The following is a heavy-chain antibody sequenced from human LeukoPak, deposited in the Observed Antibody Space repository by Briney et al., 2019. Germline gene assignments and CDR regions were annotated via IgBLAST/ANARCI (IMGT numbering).Heavy chain of an antibody. V-gene: IGHV4-4*09. CDR3: ARQASSSWYFDY. CDR2: IYTSGST. Sequence: SETLSLTCTVSGGSISSYYWSWIRQPPGKGLAWIGYIYTSGSTNYNPSLKSRVTISVDTSKNQFSLKLSSVTAADTAVYYCARQASSSWYFDYWGQGTLVTVSS. D-gene: IGHD6-13*01. CDR1: GGSISSYY. J-gene: IGHJ4*02.